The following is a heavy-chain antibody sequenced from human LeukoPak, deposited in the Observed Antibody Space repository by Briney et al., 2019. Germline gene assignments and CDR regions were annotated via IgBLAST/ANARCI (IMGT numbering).Heavy chain of an antibody. CDR1: GYTFTGYY. D-gene: IGHD6-25*01. CDR2: INPNSGAT. Sequence: GASVKVSCKPSGYTFTGYYMHWVRQAPGQGLEWMGWINPNSGATTYAQKFQGRVTMTTDTSVTTAYMELSRLTSDDMAVYYCAREVSPWGGSFDYWGQGTLVTVSS. V-gene: IGHV1-2*02. J-gene: IGHJ4*02. CDR3: AREVSPWGGSFDY.